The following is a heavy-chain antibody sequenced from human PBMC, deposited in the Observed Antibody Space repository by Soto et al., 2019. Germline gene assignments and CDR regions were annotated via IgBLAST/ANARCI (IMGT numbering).Heavy chain of an antibody. J-gene: IGHJ5*02. CDR2: ISAYNGNT. V-gene: IGHV1-18*01. CDR1: GYTFTSYG. Sequence: ASVKVSCKASGYTFTSYGISWVRQAPGQGLEWMGWISAYNGNTNYARKLQGRVTMTTDTSTSTAYMELRSLRSDDTAVYYCARGYYYDSSGPASPWFDPWGQGTLVTVSS. D-gene: IGHD3-22*01. CDR3: ARGYYYDSSGPASPWFDP.